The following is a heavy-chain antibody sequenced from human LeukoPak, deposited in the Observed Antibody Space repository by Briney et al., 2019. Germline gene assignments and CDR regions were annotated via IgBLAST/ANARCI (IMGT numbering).Heavy chain of an antibody. Sequence: PGGSLRLSCAASGFSFDDYAMHWVRQPPGRGLEWVSVISGDGGDTDYVDSVKGRFTISRDNSKDSLYLQMNSLRTEDTALYYCAKEFGYCSGGSCYRYYYYPMDVWGQGTTVTVSS. CDR1: GFSFDDYA. V-gene: IGHV3-43*02. J-gene: IGHJ6*02. CDR3: AKEFGYCSGGSCYRYYYYPMDV. D-gene: IGHD2-15*01. CDR2: ISGDGGDT.